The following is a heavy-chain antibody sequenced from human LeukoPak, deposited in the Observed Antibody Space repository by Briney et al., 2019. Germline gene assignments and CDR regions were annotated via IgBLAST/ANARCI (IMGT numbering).Heavy chain of an antibody. CDR1: GGSISSNSYY. D-gene: IGHD2-2*01. V-gene: IGHV4-39*07. J-gene: IGHJ4*02. CDR3: AKVHWDIVVVPDGMSDF. CDR2: IYYSGST. Sequence: SETLSLTCTVSGGSISSNSYYWGWIRQPPGKGLEWIGSIYYSGSTYYNPSLKSRVTISVDTSKNQFSLKLSSVTAADTAVYYCAKVHWDIVVVPDGMSDFWGQGTLVTVSS.